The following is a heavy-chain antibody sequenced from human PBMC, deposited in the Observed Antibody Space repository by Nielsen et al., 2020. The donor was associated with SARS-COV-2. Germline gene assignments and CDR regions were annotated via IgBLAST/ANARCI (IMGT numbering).Heavy chain of an antibody. J-gene: IGHJ6*02. V-gene: IGHV3-9*01. CDR3: ARELRYFDWLLQSDYYYSGMDV. Sequence: SLKISCAASGFTFDDYAMHWVRQAPGKGLEWVSGISWNSGSIGYADSVKGRFTISRDNAKNSLYLQMNSLRAEDTAVYYCARELRYFDWLLQSDYYYSGMDVWGQGTTVTVSS. D-gene: IGHD3-9*01. CDR2: ISWNSGSI. CDR1: GFTFDDYA.